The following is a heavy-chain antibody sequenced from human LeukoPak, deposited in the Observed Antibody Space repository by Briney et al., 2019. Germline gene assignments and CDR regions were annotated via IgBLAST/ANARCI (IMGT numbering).Heavy chain of an antibody. CDR2: FDPEYGET. CDR3: ATGPRFGYYYGMDV. CDR1: GSTLTELS. D-gene: IGHD3-10*01. V-gene: IGHV1-24*01. J-gene: IGHJ6*04. Sequence: ASVKVSCKVSGSTLTELSMHWVRQAPGKGLEWMGGFDPEYGETIYAQKFQGRVTLTEDTSTDTAYMELRSLRSEDTAVYYCATGPRFGYYYGMDVWGKGTTVTVSS.